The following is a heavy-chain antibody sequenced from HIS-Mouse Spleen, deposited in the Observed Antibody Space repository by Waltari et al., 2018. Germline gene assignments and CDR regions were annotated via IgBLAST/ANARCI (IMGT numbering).Heavy chain of an antibody. V-gene: IGHV4-39*07. CDR3: AREIPYSSSWYDWYFDL. J-gene: IGHJ2*01. CDR1: GGSISSSSYY. D-gene: IGHD6-13*01. CDR2: IYYSGGP. Sequence: QLQLQESGPGLVMPSETLSLTCTVSGGSISSSSYYWGWIRQPPGKGLEWIGSIYYSGGPHCHPSLKGRGTISVDTSKNQFSLRLSSVTAADTAVYYCAREIPYSSSWYDWYFDLWGRGTLVTVSS.